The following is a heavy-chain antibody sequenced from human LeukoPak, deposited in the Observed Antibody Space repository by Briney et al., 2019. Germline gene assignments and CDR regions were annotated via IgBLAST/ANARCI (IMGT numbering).Heavy chain of an antibody. CDR2: IYYSGST. V-gene: IGHV4-39*01. D-gene: IGHD1-7*01. CDR1: GGSISSSSYY. CDR3: ARGAGITGTTFDY. J-gene: IGHJ4*02. Sequence: SETLSLTCTVPGGSISSSSYYWGWIRQPPGKGLEWIGSIYYSGSTYYNPSLKSRVTISVDTSKNQFSLKLSSVTAADTAVYYCARGAGITGTTFDYWGQGTLVTVSS.